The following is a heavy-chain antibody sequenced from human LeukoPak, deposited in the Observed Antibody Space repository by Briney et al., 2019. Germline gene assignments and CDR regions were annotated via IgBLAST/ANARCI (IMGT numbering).Heavy chain of an antibody. CDR2: IYSGGST. J-gene: IGHJ4*02. Sequence: GGSLRLSCAASGFTVSSNYMSWVRQAPGKGLEWVSVIYSGGSTYYADSVKGRFTISRDNSKSTLYLQMSSLRAEDTAVYFCAKDRDCSSTGCYVFANWGQGTLVTVSS. CDR1: GFTVSSNY. V-gene: IGHV3-66*01. CDR3: AKDRDCSSTGCYVFAN. D-gene: IGHD2-2*01.